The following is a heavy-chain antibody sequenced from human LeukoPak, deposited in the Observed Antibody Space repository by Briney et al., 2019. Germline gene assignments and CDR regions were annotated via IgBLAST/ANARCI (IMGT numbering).Heavy chain of an antibody. Sequence: GASVKVSCKASGYTFTGYYMHWVRQAPGQGLEWMGWINPNSGGTNYAQKLQGRVTMTTDTSTSTAYMELRSLRSDDTAVYYCARVEEHYDFWGGYSAGGYYFDYWGQGTLVTVSS. J-gene: IGHJ4*02. CDR3: ARVEEHYDFWGGYSAGGYYFDY. CDR2: INPNSGGT. D-gene: IGHD3-3*01. V-gene: IGHV1-2*02. CDR1: GYTFTGYY.